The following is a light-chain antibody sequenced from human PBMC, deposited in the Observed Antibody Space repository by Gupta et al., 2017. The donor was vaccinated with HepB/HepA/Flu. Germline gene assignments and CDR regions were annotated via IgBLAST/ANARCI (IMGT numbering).Light chain of an antibody. Sequence: QSVLTQPPSASGTPGQRVTISCSGSSSNIGSYYAYWFQQLPGTAPTLLIYKNNQRPSGVPDRFSGSKSGTSASLAISGLRSEDEADYYCVAWDDSLIAVLFGGGTKLTVL. CDR1: SSNIGSYY. CDR2: KNN. V-gene: IGLV1-47*01. J-gene: IGLJ2*01. CDR3: VAWDDSLIAVL.